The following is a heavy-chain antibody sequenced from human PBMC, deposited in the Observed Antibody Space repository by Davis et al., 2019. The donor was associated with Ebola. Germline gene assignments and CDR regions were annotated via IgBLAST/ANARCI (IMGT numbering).Heavy chain of an antibody. CDR1: SSTFSNYG. CDR2: ISADTGDT. D-gene: IGHD3-3*01. J-gene: IGHJ4*02. Sequence: ASVKVSCKASSSTFSNYGITWVRQAPGQGLEWMGWISADTGDTNFAQKFQTRVTMTTDTSTSTTYMELGSLRSDDTAVYYCARGIFFGIVIYYFDYWGQGTLVTVSP. V-gene: IGHV1-18*01. CDR3: ARGIFFGIVIYYFDY.